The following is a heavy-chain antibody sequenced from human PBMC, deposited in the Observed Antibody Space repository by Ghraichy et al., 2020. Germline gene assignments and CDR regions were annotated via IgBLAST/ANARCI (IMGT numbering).Heavy chain of an antibody. CDR3: ARGKIVVVPRPWYFDL. CDR2: INHSGST. V-gene: IGHV4-34*01. Sequence: SCAVYGGSFSGYYWSWIRQPPGKGLEWIGEINHSGSTNYNPSLKSRVTISVDTSKNQFSLKLSSVTAADTAVYYCARGKIVVVPRPWYFDLWGRGTLVTVSS. J-gene: IGHJ2*01. D-gene: IGHD2-15*01. CDR1: GGSFSGYY.